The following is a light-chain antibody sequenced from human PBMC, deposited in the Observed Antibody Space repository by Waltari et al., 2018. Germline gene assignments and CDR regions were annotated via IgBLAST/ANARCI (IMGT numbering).Light chain of an antibody. CDR3: QRYGSSLLT. CDR2: GAS. CDR1: QSGSSNY. Sequence: EIVLTQSPGILSLSPGERATLSCRASQSGSSNYLAWYQQKPGQAARPLIYGASCRSTGIPDRFSGSVSGTDFTLTISRLEPEDFAVYYCQRYGSSLLTFGGGTKVEIK. J-gene: IGKJ4*01. V-gene: IGKV3-20*01.